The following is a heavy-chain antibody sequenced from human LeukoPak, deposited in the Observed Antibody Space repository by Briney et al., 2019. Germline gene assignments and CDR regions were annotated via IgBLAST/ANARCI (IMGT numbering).Heavy chain of an antibody. CDR1: GGFISYCY. D-gene: IGHD6-19*01. J-gene: IGHJ4*02. V-gene: IGHV4-4*07. Sequence: AETLSLSCSVSGGFISYCYWSWFPQPAGKVLEWIGRFHSSGSTNYNPSLKSQLTMSVDTSKNQFSLRLSSVTAADTVVYYCARVLGWAGFDYWGQGTLVTVSS. CDR2: FHSSGST. CDR3: ARVLGWAGFDY.